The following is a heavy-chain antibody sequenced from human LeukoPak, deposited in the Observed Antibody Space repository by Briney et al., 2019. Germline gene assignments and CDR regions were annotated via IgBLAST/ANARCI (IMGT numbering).Heavy chain of an antibody. CDR2: INPNSGGT. J-gene: IGHJ5*02. V-gene: IGHV1-2*02. Sequence: ASVKVSCKASGYTFTGYYMHWVRQAPGQGLEWMGWINPNSGGTNYAQKFQGRVTMTRDTSISTAYMELSRLRSDDTAVYYCARDHAVVVPAAILFAGWYDPWGQGTLVTVSS. D-gene: IGHD2-2*02. CDR3: ARDHAVVVPAAILFAGWYDP. CDR1: GYTFTGYY.